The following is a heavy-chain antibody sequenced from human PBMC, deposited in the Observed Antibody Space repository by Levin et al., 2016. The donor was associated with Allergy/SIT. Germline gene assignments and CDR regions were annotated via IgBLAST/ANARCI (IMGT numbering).Heavy chain of an antibody. D-gene: IGHD3-3*01. CDR3: ARATYDFWSGYPVSWYYYYMDV. J-gene: IGHJ6*03. Sequence: SETLSLTCTVSGGSISSGSYYWSWIWQPAGKGLEWIGRIYTSGSTNYNPSLKSRVTISVDTSKNQFSLKLSSVTAADTAVYYCARATYDFWSGYPVSWYYYYMDVWGKGTTVTVSS. V-gene: IGHV4-61*02. CDR1: GGSISSGSYY. CDR2: IYTSGST.